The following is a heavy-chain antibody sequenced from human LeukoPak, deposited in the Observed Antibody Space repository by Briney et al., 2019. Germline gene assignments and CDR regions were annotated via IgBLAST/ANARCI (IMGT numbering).Heavy chain of an antibody. CDR3: ARDPTVTANYYYYGMDV. Sequence: GGSLRLSCAASGFTFSSYEMNWVRQAPGKGLEWVSYISSSGSTIYYADSVKGRFTISRDNAKNSLYLQMNGLRAEDTAVYYCARDPTVTANYYYYGMDVWGQGTTVTVSS. CDR2: ISSSGSTI. CDR1: GFTFSSYE. J-gene: IGHJ6*02. V-gene: IGHV3-48*03. D-gene: IGHD4-17*01.